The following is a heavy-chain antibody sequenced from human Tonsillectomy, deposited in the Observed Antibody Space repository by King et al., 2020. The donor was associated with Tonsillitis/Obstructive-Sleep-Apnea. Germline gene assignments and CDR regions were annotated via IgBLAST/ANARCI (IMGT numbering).Heavy chain of an antibody. CDR3: TREQGPSGFDS. D-gene: IGHD3-10*01. J-gene: IGHJ4*02. V-gene: IGHV3-21*01. CDR1: GFTFSSYN. Sequence: VQLVESGGGLVKPGGSLRLSCAASGFTFSSYNINWVRQAPGKGLEWVSSISYSGARIYYRQSVKGRFTISRDNAENSASLQMDSLRADDTAIYYCTREQGPSGFDSGGPGTLVTVSS. CDR2: ISYSGARI.